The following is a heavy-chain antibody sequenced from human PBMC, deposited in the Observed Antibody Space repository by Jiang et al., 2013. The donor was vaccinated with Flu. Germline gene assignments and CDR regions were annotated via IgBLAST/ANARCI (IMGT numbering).Heavy chain of an antibody. CDR1: GYTFTSYA. D-gene: IGHD3-10*01. V-gene: IGHV7-4-1*02. CDR3: ARERGSLLWFGDLGSLSYYGMDV. CDR2: INTNTGNP. J-gene: IGHJ6*02. Sequence: PGASVKVSCKASGYTFTSYAMNWVRQAPGQGLEWMGWINTNTGNPTYAQGFTGRFVFSLDTSVSTAYLQISSLKAEDTAVYYCARERGSLLWFGDLGSLSYYGMDVWGQGTTVTVSS.